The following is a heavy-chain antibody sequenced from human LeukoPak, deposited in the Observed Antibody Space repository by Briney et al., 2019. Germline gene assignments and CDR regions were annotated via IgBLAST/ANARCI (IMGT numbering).Heavy chain of an antibody. D-gene: IGHD3-10*01. Sequence: SETLSLTCTVSVGSVSSGTYYWSWIRQPPGKGLEWIGYIYYTGSTNYNPSLKSRLTISVDTSKNQFSLKLSSVTAADTAVYYCARRGGSGRSFDYWGQGALVTVSS. V-gene: IGHV4-61*01. CDR3: ARRGGSGRSFDY. CDR1: VGSVSSGTYY. CDR2: IYYTGST. J-gene: IGHJ4*02.